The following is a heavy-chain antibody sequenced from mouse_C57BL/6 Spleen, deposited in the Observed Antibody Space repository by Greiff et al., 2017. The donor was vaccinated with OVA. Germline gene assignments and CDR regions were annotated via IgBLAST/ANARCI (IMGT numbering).Heavy chain of an antibody. CDR2: IRNTANGYTT. V-gene: IGHV7-3*01. J-gene: IGHJ3*01. D-gene: IGHD1-1*01. CDR1: GFTFTDYY. CDR3: ARSYGSSPLAY. Sequence: EVKLVESGGGLVQPGGSLSLSCAASGFTFTDYYMSWVRQPPGKALEWLGFIRNTANGYTTEYSASVKGRFTISRDNSQSILYLQMNALRAEDSATYYGARSYGSSPLAYWGQGTLVTVSA.